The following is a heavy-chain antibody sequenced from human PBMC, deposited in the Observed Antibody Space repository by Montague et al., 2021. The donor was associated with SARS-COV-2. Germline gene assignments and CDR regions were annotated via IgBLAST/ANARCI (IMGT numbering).Heavy chain of an antibody. Sequence: SLRLSCAASGFTVSSNNMSWVRQAPGKGLEWDSVIYSGGSTQYADSVKGRFTISRDKSNYTLYLQMNSLRAEDTAVYYCAARADYYYGLDVWGQGTSVTVSS. CDR3: AARADYYYGLDV. V-gene: IGHV3-66*01. CDR2: IYSGGST. J-gene: IGHJ6*02. CDR1: GFTVSSNN.